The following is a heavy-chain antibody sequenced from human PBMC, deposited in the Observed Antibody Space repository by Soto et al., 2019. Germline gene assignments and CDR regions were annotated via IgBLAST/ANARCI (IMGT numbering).Heavy chain of an antibody. D-gene: IGHD4-17*01. CDR3: AKDSTVNPYYFDY. CDR2: IRGSGGST. V-gene: IGHV3-23*01. Sequence: EVQLLESGGGLVQPGGSLRLSCEASGFTFSSYAMTWVRQAPGKGLEWVSAIRGSGGSTYYADSVKGRFTISRDNSKNTLYLQMNSLRAEDTAVYYCAKDSTVNPYYFDYWGQGTLVTVSS. CDR1: GFTFSSYA. J-gene: IGHJ4*02.